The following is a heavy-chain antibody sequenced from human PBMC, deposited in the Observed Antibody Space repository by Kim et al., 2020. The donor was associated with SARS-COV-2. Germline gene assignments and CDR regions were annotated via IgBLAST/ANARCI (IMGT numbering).Heavy chain of an antibody. CDR1: GGSISSSSYY. Sequence: SETLSLTCTVSGGSISSSSYYWGWIRQPPGKGLEWIGSIYYSGSTYYNPSLKSRVTISVDTSKNQFSLKLSSVTAADTAVYYCARVDWYSSGPCYFDYWGQGTLVTVSS. J-gene: IGHJ4*02. D-gene: IGHD6-19*01. V-gene: IGHV4-39*01. CDR2: IYYSGST. CDR3: ARVDWYSSGPCYFDY.